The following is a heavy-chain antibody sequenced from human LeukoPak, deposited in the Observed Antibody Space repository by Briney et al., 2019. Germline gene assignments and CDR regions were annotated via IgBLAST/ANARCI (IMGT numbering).Heavy chain of an antibody. V-gene: IGHV1-69*06. Sequence: SVKVSCKASGGTFSSYAISWVRQAPGQGLEWMGGIIPIFGTANYAQKFQGRVTITADKSTSTAYMELSSLRSEDTAVHYCARDKGGYSSSWLNWFDPWGQGTLVTVSS. CDR2: IIPIFGTA. D-gene: IGHD6-13*01. J-gene: IGHJ5*02. CDR1: GGTFSSYA. CDR3: ARDKGGYSSSWLNWFDP.